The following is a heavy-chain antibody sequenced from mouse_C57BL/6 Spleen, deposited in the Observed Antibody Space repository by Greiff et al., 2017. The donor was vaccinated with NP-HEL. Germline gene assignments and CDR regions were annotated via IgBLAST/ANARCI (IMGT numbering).Heavy chain of an antibody. D-gene: IGHD3-2*02. V-gene: IGHV1-7*01. CDR2: INPSSGYT. J-gene: IGHJ2*01. CDR1: GYTFTSYW. Sequence: QVQLQQSGAELAKPGASVKLSCKASGYTFTSYWMHWVKQRPGQGLEWIGYINPSSGYTTYNQKFKAKATLTADKSSSTAYMQLSSLTYEDSAVYYCGRGGQLRLRDFDYWGQGTTLTVSS. CDR3: GRGGQLRLRDFDY.